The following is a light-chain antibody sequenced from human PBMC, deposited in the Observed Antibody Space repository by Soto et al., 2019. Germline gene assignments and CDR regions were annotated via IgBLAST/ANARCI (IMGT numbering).Light chain of an antibody. CDR2: DAS. CDR1: QSVSSY. Sequence: EIMLTQSPATLSLSPGEIATLSCRASQSVSSYLAWYQQKPGQAPRLLIYDASNRATGIPDRFSGSGSGTDFTLTISRLEPEDFAVYYCQQYVSSPWAFGQGTKVDIK. V-gene: IGKV3-20*01. J-gene: IGKJ1*01. CDR3: QQYVSSPWA.